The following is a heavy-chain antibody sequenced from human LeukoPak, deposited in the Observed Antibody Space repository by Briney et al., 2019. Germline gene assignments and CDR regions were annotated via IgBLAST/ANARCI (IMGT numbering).Heavy chain of an antibody. CDR2: ISYDGSNK. CDR3: AKGIVATIGAADY. CDR1: GFTFSSYG. J-gene: IGHJ4*02. D-gene: IGHD5-12*01. V-gene: IGHV3-30*18. Sequence: GGSLRLSCAASGFTFSSYGMHCVRQAPGKGLEWVAVISYDGSNKYYADSVKGRFTISRDNSKNTLYLQMNSLRAEDTAVYYCAKGIVATIGAADYWGQGTLVTVSS.